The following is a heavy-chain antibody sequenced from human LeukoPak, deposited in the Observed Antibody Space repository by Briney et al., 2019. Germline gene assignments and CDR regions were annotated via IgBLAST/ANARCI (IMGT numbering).Heavy chain of an antibody. CDR2: ISSSGSTI. J-gene: IGHJ4*02. V-gene: IGHV3-11*01. D-gene: IGHD3-22*01. CDR3: ARAGSYYYDSSPGY. CDR1: GFTFSDYY. Sequence: GGSLRLSCAASGFTFSDYYMSWIRQAPGKGLKWVSYISSSGSTIYYADSVKGRFTISRDNAKNSLYLQMNSLRAEDTAVYYCARAGSYYYDSSPGYWGQGTLVTVSS.